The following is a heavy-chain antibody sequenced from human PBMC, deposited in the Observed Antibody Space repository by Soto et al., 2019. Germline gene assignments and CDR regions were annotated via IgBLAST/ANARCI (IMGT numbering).Heavy chain of an antibody. J-gene: IGHJ4*02. Sequence: ASVKVSCKASGYTFTSYGISWVRQAPGQGLEWMAWINPTSGGTNYAQKFQSRVTMTWDTSISTAYMELSRLRSDDTAIYYCARGYCSSSGCSHYFDYWGQGTLVTVSS. CDR3: ARGYCSSSGCSHYFDY. D-gene: IGHD2-2*01. V-gene: IGHV1-2*02. CDR2: INPTSGGT. CDR1: GYTFTSYG.